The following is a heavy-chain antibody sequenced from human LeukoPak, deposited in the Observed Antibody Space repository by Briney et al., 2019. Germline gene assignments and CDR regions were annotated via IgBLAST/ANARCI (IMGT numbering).Heavy chain of an antibody. J-gene: IGHJ4*02. CDR1: GFPFSSYW. CDR3: ARGGRGVMGY. V-gene: IGHV3-7*03. Sequence: HPGGSLRLSCVASGFPFSSYWMTWVRQAPGKGLEWVANIKQDGSKKSYVDSVKGRFTISRDNAKNSLYLQMNSLRAEDTAVYYCARGGRGVMGYWGQGTLVTVSS. CDR2: IKQDGSKK. D-gene: IGHD3-10*01.